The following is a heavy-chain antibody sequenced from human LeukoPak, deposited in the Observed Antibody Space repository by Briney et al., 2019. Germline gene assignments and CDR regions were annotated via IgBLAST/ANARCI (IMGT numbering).Heavy chain of an antibody. J-gene: IGHJ4*02. V-gene: IGHV1-46*01. CDR3: ARDPPHFNYYDSSGYFDY. CDR2: INPSGGST. CDR1: GYTFTNYY. Sequence: ASVKDSCKASGYTFTNYYMHWVRQAPGQGLEWMGIINPSGGSTDYAQKFQGRVTMTRDTSTSTVYMELSSLRSEDTAVYYCARDPPHFNYYDSSGYFDYWGQGTLVTVSS. D-gene: IGHD3-22*01.